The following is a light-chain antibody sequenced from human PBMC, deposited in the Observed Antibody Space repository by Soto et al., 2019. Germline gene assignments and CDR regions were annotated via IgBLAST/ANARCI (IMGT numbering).Light chain of an antibody. CDR3: QQYGSSQFT. Sequence: EIVLMQSPGTLSLSPGEGATLSCRASQSVNNNYLAWYQQKPGQAPTVLIFDTIRRATGVPDRFSGSGSGTDFTLAISRLEPEDFAVYYCQQYGSSQFTFGPGTKVNVK. J-gene: IGKJ3*01. CDR1: QSVNNNY. V-gene: IGKV3-20*01. CDR2: DTI.